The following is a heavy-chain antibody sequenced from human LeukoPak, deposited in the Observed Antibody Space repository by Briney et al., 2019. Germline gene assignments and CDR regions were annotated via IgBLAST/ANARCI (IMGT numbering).Heavy chain of an antibody. CDR1: GGSFSGYY. V-gene: IGHV4-34*01. CDR2: INHSGST. J-gene: IGHJ4*02. D-gene: IGHD3-9*01. Sequence: PSETLSLTCAVYGGSFSGYYWSWIRQPPGKGLEWIGEINHSGSTNYNPSLKSRVTISVDTSKNQFSLKLSSVTAADTAVYYCERGNYDILTGHYKRQRLDFDYWGQGTLVTVSS. CDR3: ERGNYDILTGHYKRQRLDFDY.